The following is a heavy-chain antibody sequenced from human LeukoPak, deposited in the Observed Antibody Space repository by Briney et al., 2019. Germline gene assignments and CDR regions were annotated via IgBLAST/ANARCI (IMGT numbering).Heavy chain of an antibody. CDR2: INPNSGGT. Sequence: ASVKVSCKASGYTFTGYYMHWVQQAPGQGLEWMGWINPNSGGTNYAQKFQGRVTMTRDTSISTAYMELSRLRSDDTAVYYCARDAGSYYDSSGYYPFDYWGQGTLVTVSS. V-gene: IGHV1-2*02. J-gene: IGHJ4*02. CDR3: ARDAGSYYDSSGYYPFDY. D-gene: IGHD3-22*01. CDR1: GYTFTGYY.